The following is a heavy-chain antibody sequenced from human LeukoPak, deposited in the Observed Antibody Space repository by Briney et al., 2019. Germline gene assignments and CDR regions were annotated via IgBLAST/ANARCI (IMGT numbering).Heavy chain of an antibody. V-gene: IGHV3-23*01. CDR3: AKDGIPWFDP. J-gene: IGHJ5*02. CDR2: ISGSGGST. CDR1: GFTYSSYA. D-gene: IGHD1-26*01. Sequence: GGSLRLSCAASGFTYSSYAMSWVRQAPGKGLEWVSAISGSGGSTYYADSVEGRFTISRDNSKNTLYLQMNSLRAEDTAVYYCAKDGIPWFDPWGQGTLVTVSS.